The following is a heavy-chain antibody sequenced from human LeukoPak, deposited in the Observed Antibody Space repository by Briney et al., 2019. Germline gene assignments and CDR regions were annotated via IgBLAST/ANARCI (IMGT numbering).Heavy chain of an antibody. CDR3: ARTCSGTSCADFDY. V-gene: IGHV1-8*01. CDR2: MNPNSGNT. Sequence: ASVKVSCKASGYTFTSYDINWVRQATGQGLEWMGWMNPNSGNTGYAQKFQGRVTMTRNTSISTAYMEVSSLTSEDTAVYYCARTCSGTSCADFDYWGQGSLVTASS. J-gene: IGHJ4*02. D-gene: IGHD2-2*01. CDR1: GYTFTSYD.